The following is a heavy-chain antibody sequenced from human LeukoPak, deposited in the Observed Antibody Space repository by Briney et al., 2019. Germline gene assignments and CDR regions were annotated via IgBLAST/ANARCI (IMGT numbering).Heavy chain of an antibody. V-gene: IGHV4-34*01. CDR3: ARRNLVVVAATRDAFDI. D-gene: IGHD2-15*01. CDR1: GGSFSGYY. Sequence: SETLSLTYAVYGGSFSGYYWSWIRQPPGKGLEWIGEINHSGSTNYNPSLKSRVTISVDTSKNQFSLKLSSVTAADTAVYYCARRNLVVVAATRDAFDIWGQGTMVTVSS. J-gene: IGHJ3*02. CDR2: INHSGST.